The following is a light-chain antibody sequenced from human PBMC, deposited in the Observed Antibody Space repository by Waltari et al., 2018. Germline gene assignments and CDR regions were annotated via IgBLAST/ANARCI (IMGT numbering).Light chain of an antibody. V-gene: IGKV1-5*03. Sequence: IKMPQSPSTLPASVGERVTITCRASQSISSWLAWYQQKPGKAPKLLMYKASSLQSGVPSRFSGSGSGTEFTLTISSLQPDDFASYYCQQYNSSPWTFGQGTKVEVK. J-gene: IGKJ1*01. CDR3: QQYNSSPWT. CDR1: QSISSW. CDR2: KAS.